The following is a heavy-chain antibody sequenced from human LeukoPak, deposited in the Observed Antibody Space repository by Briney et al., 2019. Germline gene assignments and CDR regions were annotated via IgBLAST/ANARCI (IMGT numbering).Heavy chain of an antibody. CDR1: GFTFSSYS. V-gene: IGHV3-21*01. J-gene: IGHJ5*02. Sequence: PGGSLRLSCAASGFTFSSYSMNWVRQAPGKGLEWVSSISSSSSYIYYADSVKGRFTISRDNAKNSLYPQMNSLRAEDTAVYYCARATYYYDSSGYYYSGGPWWFDPWGQGTLVTVSS. CDR3: ARATYYYDSSGYYYSGGPWWFDP. D-gene: IGHD3-22*01. CDR2: ISSSSSYI.